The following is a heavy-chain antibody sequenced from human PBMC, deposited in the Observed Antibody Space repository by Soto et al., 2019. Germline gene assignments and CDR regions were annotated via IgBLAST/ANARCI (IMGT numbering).Heavy chain of an antibody. CDR1: GYTFTSYG. CDR2: ISAYNGNT. D-gene: IGHD2-15*01. CDR3: ASGYCSGGSCYDESFDY. Sequence: ASVKVSCKASGYTFTSYGISWVRLAPGQGLEWMGWISAYNGNTNYAQKLQGRVTMTTDTSTSTAYMELRSLRSDDTAVYYCASGYCSGGSCYDESFDYWGQGTLVTVSS. V-gene: IGHV1-18*01. J-gene: IGHJ4*02.